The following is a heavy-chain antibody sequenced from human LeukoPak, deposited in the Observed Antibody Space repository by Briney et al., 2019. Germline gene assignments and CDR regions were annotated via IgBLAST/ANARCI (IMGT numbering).Heavy chain of an antibody. CDR3: ARDFWRAYRVDYFDC. D-gene: IGHD3-3*01. CDR1: GFTFSNYW. CDR2: IKQDGSET. J-gene: IGHJ4*02. V-gene: IGHV3-7*01. Sequence: GGSLRLSCAASGFTFSNYWMSWVRRAPGKGLEWVANIKQDGSETYYVDSVRGRFTISRDNAKKSLYLQMNSLRAEDTAVYYCARDFWRAYRVDYFDCWGQGTLVTVSS.